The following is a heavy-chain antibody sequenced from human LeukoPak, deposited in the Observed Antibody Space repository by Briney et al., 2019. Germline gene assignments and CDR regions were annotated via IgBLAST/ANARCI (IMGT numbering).Heavy chain of an antibody. CDR3: ARETTGTGGFDS. J-gene: IGHJ4*02. D-gene: IGHD1-1*01. CDR2: INPGSGFT. CDR1: ANTFTSDYF. Sequence: ASVKVSCKTSANTFTSDYFIHWVRQAPGQGLEWMGVINPGSGFTSNAARFRGRVTLTRDTSTSTVYMDLNTLRSEDTAVYHCARETTGTGGFDSWGQGTLVTVSS. V-gene: IGHV1-46*01.